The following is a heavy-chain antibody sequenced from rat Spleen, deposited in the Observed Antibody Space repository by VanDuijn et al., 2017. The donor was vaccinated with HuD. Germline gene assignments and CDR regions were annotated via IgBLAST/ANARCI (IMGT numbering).Heavy chain of an antibody. CDR2: ISYDVTST. CDR1: GFTFSSFV. V-gene: IGHV5-20*01. Sequence: EVQLVESGGGLVQPGRSLKLSCAASGFTFSSFVMAWVRQAPTKGLEWVASISYDVTSTYYRDFVKGRFTISRDNAKSTLYLQMDSLRSEDTASYYCATEDYGLTGFGYWGQGTLVTVSS. CDR3: ATEDYGLTGFGY. D-gene: IGHD1-3*01. J-gene: IGHJ3*01.